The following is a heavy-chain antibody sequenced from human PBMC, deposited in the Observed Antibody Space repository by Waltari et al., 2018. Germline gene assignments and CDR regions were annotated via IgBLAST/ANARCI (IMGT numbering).Heavy chain of an antibody. CDR2: IYHDGDAT. V-gene: IGHV3-30*03. CDR3: ATAPQFIRHFDY. Sequence: QVQLVESGGGVVQPGRSLRLSCEVSGFSFGTYGFHWVRQAPGKGLEGVAVIYHDGDATSDADSVKGRFTISRDKSNNRVSLQMDSLRAEDTAVYYCATAPQFIRHFDYWGQGTLVTVSS. J-gene: IGHJ4*02. CDR1: GFSFGTYG.